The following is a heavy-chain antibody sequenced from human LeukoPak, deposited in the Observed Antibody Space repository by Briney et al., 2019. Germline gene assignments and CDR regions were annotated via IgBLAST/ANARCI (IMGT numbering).Heavy chain of an antibody. J-gene: IGHJ4*02. V-gene: IGHV3-66*01. CDR3: ARVGESYYYDTSGYST. CDR2: IYSGGST. Sequence: GGSLRLSCAASGFTFSDAWMSWVRQAPGKGLEWVSIIYSGGSTYYADSVKGRFTISRDISKNTLYLQMNSLRAEDTAVYYCARVGESYYYDTSGYSTWGQGTLVTVSS. CDR1: GFTFSDAW. D-gene: IGHD3-22*01.